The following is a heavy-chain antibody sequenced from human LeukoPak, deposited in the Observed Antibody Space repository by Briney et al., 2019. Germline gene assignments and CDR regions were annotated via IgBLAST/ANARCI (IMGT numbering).Heavy chain of an antibody. CDR1: GYTFTGYY. J-gene: IGHJ4*02. Sequence: ASVKVSCKASGYTFTGYYMHWVRQAPGQGLEWMGWINPNSGGTNYAQKFQGRVTMTRDTSISTAYMELSSLRSEDTAVYYCARSRFDWSWEVDYWGQGTLVTVSS. V-gene: IGHV1-2*02. D-gene: IGHD3-9*01. CDR3: ARSRFDWSWEVDY. CDR2: INPNSGGT.